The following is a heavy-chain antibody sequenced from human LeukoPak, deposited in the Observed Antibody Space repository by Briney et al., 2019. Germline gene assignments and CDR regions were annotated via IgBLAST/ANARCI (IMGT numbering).Heavy chain of an antibody. Sequence: SETLSLTCTVSGDSISNYYWSWIRQPPGKELEWIGYIYSSGSTNYNPSLKSRVTISVDTSQSQFSLRLSPVTAADTAVYYCARSSAPEPARYYFDYWGQGTLVTVSS. CDR3: ARSSAPEPARYYFDY. J-gene: IGHJ4*02. CDR2: IYSSGST. V-gene: IGHV4-59*08. CDR1: GDSISNYY. D-gene: IGHD1-14*01.